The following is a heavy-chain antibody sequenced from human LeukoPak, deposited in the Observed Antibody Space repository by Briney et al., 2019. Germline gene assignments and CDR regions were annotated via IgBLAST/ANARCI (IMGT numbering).Heavy chain of an antibody. Sequence: QSGGSLRLSCAASGFTFSSYAMSWVRQAPGKGLEWVSAISGSGGSTYYADSVKGRFTISRDNSKNTLYLQMNSLRAEDTAVYYCAKAALVTMVRGVIENWFDPWGQGTLVTVSS. CDR2: ISGSGGST. CDR1: GFTFSSYA. J-gene: IGHJ5*02. D-gene: IGHD3-10*01. V-gene: IGHV3-23*01. CDR3: AKAALVTMVRGVIENWFDP.